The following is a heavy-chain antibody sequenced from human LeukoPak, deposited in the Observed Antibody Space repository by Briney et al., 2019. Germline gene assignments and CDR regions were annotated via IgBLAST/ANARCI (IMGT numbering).Heavy chain of an antibody. V-gene: IGHV3-15*01. CDR2: IQGKTDGGTT. CDR3: ATLTVRGVINI. Sequence: PGGSLRLSCAASRFTFSNTWMNWVRQAPGKGLEWVGRIQGKTDGGTTEYAAPVKGRFTISRDDSKTTLYLQMNSLKTEDTAVYYCATLTVRGVINIWGQGTLVTVSS. D-gene: IGHD3-10*01. J-gene: IGHJ4*02. CDR1: RFTFSNTW.